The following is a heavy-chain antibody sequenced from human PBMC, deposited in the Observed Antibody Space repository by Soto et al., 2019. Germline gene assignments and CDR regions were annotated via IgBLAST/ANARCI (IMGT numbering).Heavy chain of an antibody. J-gene: IGHJ6*02. CDR2: IIPILGIA. D-gene: IGHD6-19*01. V-gene: IGHV1-69*02. CDR1: GGTFSSYT. CDR3: ARNPQWLDGFLPYYYYGMDV. Sequence: QVQLVQSGAEVKKPGSSVKVSCKASGGTFSSYTISWVRQAPGQGLEWMGRIIPILGIANYAQKFQGRVTITADKSTSTAYMELSSLRSEDTAVYYCARNPQWLDGFLPYYYYGMDVWGQGTTVTVSS.